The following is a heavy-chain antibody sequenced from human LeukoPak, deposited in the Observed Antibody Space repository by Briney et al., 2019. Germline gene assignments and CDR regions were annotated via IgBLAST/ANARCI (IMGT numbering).Heavy chain of an antibody. CDR2: ISAYNGNT. CDR3: ARDKPYYYDSSGYNWFDP. CDR1: GYTFTSYG. J-gene: IGHJ5*02. Sequence: GASVKVSCKASGYTFTSYGISWVRQAPGQGLEWMGWISAYNGNTNYAQKFQGRVTITADESTSTAYMELSSLRSEDTAVYYCARDKPYYYDSSGYNWFDPWGQGTLVTVSS. V-gene: IGHV1-18*01. D-gene: IGHD3-22*01.